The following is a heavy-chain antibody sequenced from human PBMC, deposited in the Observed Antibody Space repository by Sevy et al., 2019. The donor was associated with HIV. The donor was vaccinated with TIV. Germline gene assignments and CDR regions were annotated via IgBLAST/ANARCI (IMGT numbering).Heavy chain of an antibody. D-gene: IGHD2-2*01. CDR2: ISYDGSNK. V-gene: IGHV3-30-3*01. CDR3: ARDDVGCSSTSCYGFDY. Sequence: GGSLRLSCAASGFTFSSYAMHWVRQAPGKGLEWVAVISYDGSNKYYADSVKGQLTISRDNSKNTLYLQMNSLRAEDTAVYYCARDDVGCSSTSCYGFDYWGQGTLVTVSS. J-gene: IGHJ4*02. CDR1: GFTFSSYA.